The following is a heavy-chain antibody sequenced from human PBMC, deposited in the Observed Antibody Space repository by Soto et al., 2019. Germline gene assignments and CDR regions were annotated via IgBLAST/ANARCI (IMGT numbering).Heavy chain of an antibody. CDR2: ITGSAGNT. V-gene: IGHV3-23*01. Sequence: PGGSLRLSCAASGFTFSDYAMNWVRQAPGKGLEWVSAITGSAGNTYYADSVKGRFTVSRDNSKDTLFLQMHSLRAEDTAVYYCAKTVPESSSWLFDYSGQGTLVTVSS. CDR1: GFTFSDYA. CDR3: AKTVPESSSWLFDY. J-gene: IGHJ4*02. D-gene: IGHD6-13*01.